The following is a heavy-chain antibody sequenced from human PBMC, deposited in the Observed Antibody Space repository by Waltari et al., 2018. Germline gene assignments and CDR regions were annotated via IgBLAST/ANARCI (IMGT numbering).Heavy chain of an antibody. V-gene: IGHV3-30-3*01. J-gene: IGHJ4*02. CDR2: ISYDGSNK. D-gene: IGHD1-26*01. Sequence: HGQLVESGGGVVQPGRSLRLSCAASGFTFSSYAMHWVRQAPGKGLEWVAVISYDGSNKYYADSVKGRFTISRDNSKNTLYLQMNSLRAEDTAVYYCAGEHSGSYWDYFDYWGQGTLVTVSS. CDR3: AGEHSGSYWDYFDY. CDR1: GFTFSSYA.